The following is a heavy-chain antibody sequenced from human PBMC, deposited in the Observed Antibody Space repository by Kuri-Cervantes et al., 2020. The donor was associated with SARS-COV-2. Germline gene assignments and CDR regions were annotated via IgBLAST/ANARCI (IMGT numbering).Heavy chain of an antibody. Sequence: SVKVSCKASGGTFSSYAISWVRQAPGQGLEWMGGIIPIFGTANYAQKFQGRVTITADGSTSTAYMELSRLRSEDTAVYYCALGYWGSGYPRYYYYMDVWGKGTTVTVSS. CDR2: IIPIFGTA. CDR1: GGTFSSYA. V-gene: IGHV1-69*13. CDR3: ALGYWGSGYPRYYYYMDV. J-gene: IGHJ6*03. D-gene: IGHD3-22*01.